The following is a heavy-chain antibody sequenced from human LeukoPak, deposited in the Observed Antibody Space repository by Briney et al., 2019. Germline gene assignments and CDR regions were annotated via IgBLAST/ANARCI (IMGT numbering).Heavy chain of an antibody. CDR1: GFTFRSFG. Sequence: GGSLRLSCATSGFTFRSFGMHWVRQAPGKGLEWVAFIRYDGSNKYYADSVKGRFTISRDNSKNTLYLQMNSLGAEDTAVYYCAKDLNIAVAGKDYWGQGTLVTVSS. V-gene: IGHV3-30*02. J-gene: IGHJ4*02. CDR3: AKDLNIAVAGKDY. CDR2: IRYDGSNK. D-gene: IGHD6-19*01.